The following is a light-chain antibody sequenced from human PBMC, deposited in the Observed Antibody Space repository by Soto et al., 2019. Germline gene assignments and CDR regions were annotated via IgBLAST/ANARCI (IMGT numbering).Light chain of an antibody. CDR2: EVS. J-gene: IGLJ1*01. V-gene: IGLV2-14*01. Sequence: SALTQPASVSGSPGQSITISCNGTSSDVGGHDYVSWYQQHPGKAPKLTIFEVSNRPSGVSNRFSGSKSGNTASLTISGLQAEDEADYYCSSYTDSNSFYVFGSGTKVTV. CDR3: SSYTDSNSFYV. CDR1: SSDVGGHDY.